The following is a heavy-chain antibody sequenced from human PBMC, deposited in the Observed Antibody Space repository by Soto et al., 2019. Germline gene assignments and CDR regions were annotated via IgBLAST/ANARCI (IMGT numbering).Heavy chain of an antibody. Sequence: GGSLRLSCEGSGFTFSSYGMHWVRQAPGKGLEWVAGIWYDGSNKYYGDSVMGRFTISRDNSKNTVYLQMNSLRAEDTALYYCARGLVGFFHIDYWGQGTLVTVSS. D-gene: IGHD2-8*02. V-gene: IGHV3-33*01. CDR3: ARGLVGFFHIDY. CDR2: IWYDGSNK. J-gene: IGHJ4*02. CDR1: GFTFSSYG.